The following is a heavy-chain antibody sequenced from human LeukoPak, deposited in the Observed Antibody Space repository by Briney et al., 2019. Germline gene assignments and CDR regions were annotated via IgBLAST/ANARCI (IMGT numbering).Heavy chain of an antibody. CDR3: ARDYKAYGSGSSF. V-gene: IGHV1-18*01. J-gene: IGHJ4*02. D-gene: IGHD3-10*01. CDR2: ISAYNGNT. Sequence: GWISAYNGNTNYAQKLQGRVTMTTDTSTGTAYMELRSLRSDDTAVYYCARDYKAYGSGSSFWGQGTLVTVSS.